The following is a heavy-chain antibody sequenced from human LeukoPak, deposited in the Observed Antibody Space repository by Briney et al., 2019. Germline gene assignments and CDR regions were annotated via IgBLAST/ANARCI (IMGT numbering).Heavy chain of an antibody. J-gene: IGHJ4*02. V-gene: IGHV1-24*01. CDR1: GYTLTELS. CDR2: FDPEDGET. Sequence: ASVKVSCKVSGYTLTELSMHWVRQAPGKGLEWMRGFDPEDGETIYAQKFQGRVTMTEDTSTDTAYMELSSLRSEDTAVYYCATASYSGSYGAFDYWGQGTLVTVSS. CDR3: ATASYSGSYGAFDY. D-gene: IGHD1-26*01.